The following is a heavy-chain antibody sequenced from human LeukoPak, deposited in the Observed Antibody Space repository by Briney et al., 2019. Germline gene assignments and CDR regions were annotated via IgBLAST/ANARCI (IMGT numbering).Heavy chain of an antibody. CDR3: AGDSFDAFDI. J-gene: IGHJ3*02. D-gene: IGHD2-15*01. V-gene: IGHV4-34*01. CDR1: GGSISSYY. CDR2: INHSGST. Sequence: KSSETLSLTCSVSGGSISSYYWSWIRQPPGKGLEWIGEINHSGSTNYNPSLKSRVTISVDTSKNQFSLKLSSVTAADTAVYYCAGDSFDAFDIWGQGTMVTVSS.